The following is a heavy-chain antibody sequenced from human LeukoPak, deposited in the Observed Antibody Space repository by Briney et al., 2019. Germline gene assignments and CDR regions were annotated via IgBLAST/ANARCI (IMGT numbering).Heavy chain of an antibody. J-gene: IGHJ6*02. D-gene: IGHD6-19*01. CDR1: GGSINNYY. CDR3: ARLMAVADPYYYYGMDV. CDR2: IYYTGST. V-gene: IGHV4-59*08. Sequence: SETLSLTCTVSGGSINNYYWSWVQQPPGAGLEWLAYIYYTGSTNYNPSLKTRLTISVDTSKNQFSLRLNSVTAADTAVYYCARLMAVADPYYYYGMDVWGQGTTVTVSS.